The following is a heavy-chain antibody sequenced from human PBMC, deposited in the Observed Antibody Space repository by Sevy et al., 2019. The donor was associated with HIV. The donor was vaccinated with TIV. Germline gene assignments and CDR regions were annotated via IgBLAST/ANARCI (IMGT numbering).Heavy chain of an antibody. V-gene: IGHV3-30-3*01. CDR1: GFTFSSYA. CDR2: ISYDGSNK. CDR3: ARDEGSIDY. D-gene: IGHD3-10*01. Sequence: GGSLRLSCAASGFTFSSYAMHWVRQAPGKGLEWVAVISYDGSNKYYADSVKGRFTISRDNSKNTLYLQMNSLRDYDTAVYYCARDEGSIDYWGQGTLVTVSS. J-gene: IGHJ4*02.